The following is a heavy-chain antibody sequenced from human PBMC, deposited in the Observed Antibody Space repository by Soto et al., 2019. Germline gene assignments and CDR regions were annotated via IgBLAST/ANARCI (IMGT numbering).Heavy chain of an antibody. V-gene: IGHV4-59*01. CDR1: GGPISRYS. D-gene: IGHD3-3*01. CDR3: ARAPTRKGKLEWLFYFDY. Sequence: SEARSLPCTVPGGPISRYSWSWSREPPGEGREWIGYIDYSGSTNYNPSLKRRVTISVDTAKNQFSLKLSSVTAADTAVYYCARAPTRKGKLEWLFYFDYWGQGTLVTVSS. J-gene: IGHJ4*02. CDR2: IDYSGST.